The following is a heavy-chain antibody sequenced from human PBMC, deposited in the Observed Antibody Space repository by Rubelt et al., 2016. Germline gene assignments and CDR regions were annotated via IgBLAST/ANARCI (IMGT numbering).Heavy chain of an antibody. CDR2: IKQDGSEK. Sequence: YGGGVVQPGRSLRLSCAASGFTFSSYAVSWVRQAPGKGLEWVANIKQDGSEKYYVDSVKGRFTISSDNAKNSLYLQMNSLRVEDTAVYYCAREGRSRYGMDVWGQGTTVTVSS. CDR3: AREGRSRYGMDV. D-gene: IGHD2-15*01. J-gene: IGHJ6*02. V-gene: IGHV3-7*01. CDR1: GFTFSSYA.